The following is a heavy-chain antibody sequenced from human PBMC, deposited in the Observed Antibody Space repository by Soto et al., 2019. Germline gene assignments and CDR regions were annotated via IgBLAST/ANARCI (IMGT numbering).Heavy chain of an antibody. CDR2: IIPIFGTA. J-gene: IGHJ4*02. V-gene: IGHV1-69*06. CDR3: ASREILTGSYSLFYFDY. D-gene: IGHD3-9*01. CDR1: GGTFSSYA. Sequence: SVKVSCKASGGTFSSYAISWVRQAPGQGLEWMGGIIPIFGTANYAQKFQGRVTITADKSTSTAYMELSSLRSEDTAVYYCASREILTGSYSLFYFDYWGQGTLVTVSS.